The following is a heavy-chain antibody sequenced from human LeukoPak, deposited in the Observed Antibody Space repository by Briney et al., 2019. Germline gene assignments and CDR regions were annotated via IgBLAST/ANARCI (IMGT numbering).Heavy chain of an antibody. J-gene: IGHJ4*02. V-gene: IGHV1-8*03. CDR3: AIGSRWVDTAFRVYYFDY. CDR2: MNPNSGNT. Sequence: ASLKVSCKASGYTFTGYDMNWVRQATGQGLEWIGWMNPNSGNTGYAQKFQGRVTITRNTAISTAYMELSSLRSEDTAVYYCAIGSRWVDTAFRVYYFDYWGQGTLVTVSS. D-gene: IGHD2-21*02. CDR1: GYTFTGYD.